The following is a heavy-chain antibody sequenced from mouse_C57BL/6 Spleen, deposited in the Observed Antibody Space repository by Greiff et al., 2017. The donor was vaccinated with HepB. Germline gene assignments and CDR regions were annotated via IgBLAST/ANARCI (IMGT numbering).Heavy chain of an antibody. V-gene: IGHV5-9-1*02. J-gene: IGHJ4*01. Sequence: EVKLMESGEGLVKPGGSLKLSCAASGFTFSSYAMSWVRQTPEKRLGWVAYISSGGDYIYYADTVKGRFTISRDNARNTLYLQMSSLKSEDTAMYYCTREGEYDEGFAMDYWGQGTSVTVSS. D-gene: IGHD2-14*01. CDR3: TREGEYDEGFAMDY. CDR2: ISSGGDYI. CDR1: GFTFSSYA.